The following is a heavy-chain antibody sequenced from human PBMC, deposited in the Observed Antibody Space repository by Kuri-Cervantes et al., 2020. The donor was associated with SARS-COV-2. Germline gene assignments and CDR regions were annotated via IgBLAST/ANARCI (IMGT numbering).Heavy chain of an antibody. Sequence: LSLTCAASGFTFDDYTMHWVRQAPGKGLEWVSLISWNGGSTYYADSVKGRFTISRDNAKNSLYLQMNSLRAEDTAVYYCARGGDSNLFYYYYYMDVWGKGTTVTVSS. V-gene: IGHV3-43*01. CDR2: ISWNGGST. J-gene: IGHJ6*03. CDR3: ARGGDSNLFYYYYYMDV. D-gene: IGHD4-11*01. CDR1: GFTFDDYT.